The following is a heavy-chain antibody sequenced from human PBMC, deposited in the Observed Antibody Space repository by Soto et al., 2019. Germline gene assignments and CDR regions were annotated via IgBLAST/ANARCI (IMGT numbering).Heavy chain of an antibody. CDR2: ISSSGSTI. V-gene: IGHV3-11*01. Sequence: SLRLSCAASGFTFSDYYMSWIRQAPGKGLEWVSYISSSGSTIYYADSVKGRFTISRDNAKNSLYLQMNSLRAEDTAVYYSARDSGYCSSTSCSDAFDIWGQGTMVTVSS. J-gene: IGHJ3*02. CDR3: ARDSGYCSSTSCSDAFDI. CDR1: GFTFSDYY. D-gene: IGHD2-2*01.